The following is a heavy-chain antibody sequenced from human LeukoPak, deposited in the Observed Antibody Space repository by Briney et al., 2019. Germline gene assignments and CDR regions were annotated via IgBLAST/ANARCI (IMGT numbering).Heavy chain of an antibody. CDR1: GFTFSSYS. CDR2: ISISSSYI. D-gene: IGHD4-23*01. Sequence: MSGGSLRLSCAASGFTFSSYSTNWVRQAPGKGLEWVSSISISSSYIYYADSVKGRFTISRDNAKDSLYLQMNSLRAEDTAVYYCARERKTVVTPDYWGQGTLVTVSS. CDR3: ARERKTVVTPDY. V-gene: IGHV3-21*01. J-gene: IGHJ4*02.